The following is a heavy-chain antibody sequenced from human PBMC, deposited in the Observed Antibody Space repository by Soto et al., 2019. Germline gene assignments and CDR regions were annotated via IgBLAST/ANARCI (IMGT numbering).Heavy chain of an antibody. CDR3: AKGRGGSGSLAPRVDF. Sequence: EVQLLESWGGLVQPGGSLRLSCAASGFTFNNYAMTWVRQAPGKGLEWVSAISGGGDTTSYADAVKGRFTVSRDGSKNTLYLQMCSLRAEDTALYYCAKGRGGSGSLAPRVDFWGQGTLVTVSS. CDR2: ISGGGDTT. V-gene: IGHV3-23*01. J-gene: IGHJ4*02. D-gene: IGHD3-10*01. CDR1: GFTFNNYA.